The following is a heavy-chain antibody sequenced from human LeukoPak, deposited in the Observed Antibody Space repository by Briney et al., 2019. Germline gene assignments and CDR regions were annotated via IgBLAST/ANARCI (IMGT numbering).Heavy chain of an antibody. D-gene: IGHD3-10*01. CDR3: ARPGHYYGSGSYREGDY. CDR2: ISAYNGNT. Sequence: GASVKVSCKASGHTFTSYGISWVRQAPGQGLEWMGWISAYNGNTNYAQKLQGRVTMTTDTSTSTAHMELRSLRSDDTAVYYCARPGHYYGSGSYREGDYWGQGTLVTVSS. CDR1: GHTFTSYG. V-gene: IGHV1-18*01. J-gene: IGHJ4*02.